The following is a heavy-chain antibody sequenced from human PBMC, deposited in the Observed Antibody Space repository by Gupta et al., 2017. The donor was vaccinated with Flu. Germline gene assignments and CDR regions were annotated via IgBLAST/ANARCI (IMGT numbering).Heavy chain of an antibody. J-gene: IGHJ3*02. D-gene: IGHD3-10*01. CDR3: TGDPGGGALDM. V-gene: IGHV3-7*04. Sequence: MNSVKGRFSISRNNAKNSMLLQMNGLGVEDTAVYYCTGDPGGGALDMWGQGTLVTISS.